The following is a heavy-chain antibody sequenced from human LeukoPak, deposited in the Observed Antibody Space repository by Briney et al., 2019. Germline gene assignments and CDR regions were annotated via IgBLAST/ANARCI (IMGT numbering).Heavy chain of an antibody. CDR2: IYYSGSI. Sequence: PSETLSLTRTVSGYSISSGYYWGWIRQPPGKGLEWIGYIYYSGSINYNPSLKSRVTMSVDTSKNQFSLKLSSVTAADTAVYYCARAGYYYDSHPDYWGQGTLVTVSS. J-gene: IGHJ4*02. D-gene: IGHD3-22*01. CDR3: ARAGYYYDSHPDY. V-gene: IGHV4-38-2*02. CDR1: GYSISSGYY.